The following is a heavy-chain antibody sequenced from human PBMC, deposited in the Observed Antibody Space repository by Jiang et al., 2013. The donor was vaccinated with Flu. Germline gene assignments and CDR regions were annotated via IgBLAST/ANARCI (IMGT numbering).Heavy chain of an antibody. Sequence: QLLESGGGLVQLGGSLRLSCATSGFTFSSYALNWVRQAPGKGLEWVSGISGSGGSTNYADSVKGRFTISRDNSKNTLYLQMNSLRAEDTAIYYCAKVRHGDYRGDPFHVWGRGTMVTVSS. J-gene: IGHJ3*01. V-gene: IGHV3-23*01. CDR3: AKVRHGDYRGDPFHV. D-gene: IGHD4-17*01. CDR2: ISGSGGST. CDR1: GFTFSSYA.